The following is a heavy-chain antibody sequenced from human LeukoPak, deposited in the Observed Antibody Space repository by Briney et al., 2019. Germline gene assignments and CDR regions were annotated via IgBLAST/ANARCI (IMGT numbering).Heavy chain of an antibody. CDR2: ISYDGSNK. V-gene: IGHV3-30-3*01. CDR3: ARDLTVTDYYYYGMDV. CDR1: GFTFSSYA. Sequence: PGGSLRLSCAASGFTFSSYAIHWVRQAPGKGLEWVAVISYDGSNKYYADSVKGRFTISRDNSKNTLYLQMNSLRAGDTAVYYCARDLTVTDYYYYGMDVWGQGTTVTVSS. D-gene: IGHD4-11*01. J-gene: IGHJ6*02.